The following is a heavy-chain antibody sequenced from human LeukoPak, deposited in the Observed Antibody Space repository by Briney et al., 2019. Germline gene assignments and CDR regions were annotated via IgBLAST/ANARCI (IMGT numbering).Heavy chain of an antibody. Sequence: PGGSLRLSCAASGFTFSSYAMHWVRQAPGKGLEWVAVISYDGSNKYYADSVKGRFTISRDNSKNTLYLQMNSLRAEDTAVYYCALWMGVGYFDYWGQGTLVTVSS. V-gene: IGHV3-30-3*01. CDR2: ISYDGSNK. CDR1: GFTFSSYA. J-gene: IGHJ4*02. D-gene: IGHD2-2*03. CDR3: ALWMGVGYFDY.